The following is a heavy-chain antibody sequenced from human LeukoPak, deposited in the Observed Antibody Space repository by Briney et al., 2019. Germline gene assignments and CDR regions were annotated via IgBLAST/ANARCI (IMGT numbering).Heavy chain of an antibody. CDR3: ASSYCGGDCDAFDI. J-gene: IGHJ3*02. CDR2: IYYSEST. CDR1: GGSVSSGRYY. D-gene: IGHD2-21*02. Sequence: PSEPLSLICTVSGGSVSSGRYYWSWIRQPPGKGLEWIGYIYYSESTNYNPSLKSPVTISVDTSKNQFSLKLSSVTAADTAVYYCASSYCGGDCDAFDIWGQGTMVSVSS. V-gene: IGHV4-61*01.